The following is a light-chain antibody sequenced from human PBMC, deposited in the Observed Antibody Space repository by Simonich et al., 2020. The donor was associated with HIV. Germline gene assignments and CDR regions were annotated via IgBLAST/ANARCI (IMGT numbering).Light chain of an antibody. J-gene: IGKJ2*01. CDR2: GAS. CDR1: QSVSSN. Sequence: EIVLTQFPATLSLSPGERATLSCRASQSVSSNLAWYQQKPGQAPRLLIYGASTRATGIPARFSGSGSGTEFTLTISSLQSEDFAVYYCQQYNNWPMFTFGQGTKVEIK. V-gene: IGKV3-15*01. CDR3: QQYNNWPMFT.